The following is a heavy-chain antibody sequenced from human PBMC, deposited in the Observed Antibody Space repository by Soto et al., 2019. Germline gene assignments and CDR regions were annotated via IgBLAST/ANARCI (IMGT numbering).Heavy chain of an antibody. V-gene: IGHV3-43*01. J-gene: IGHJ4*02. D-gene: IGHD6-19*01. CDR2: ISWDGGST. CDR3: AKDIGGYSSGWYSGTSFDY. Sequence: GGSLRLSCAASGFTFDDYTMHWVRQAPGKGLEWVSLISWDGGSTYYADSVKGRFTISRDNSKNSLYLQMNSLRTEDTALYYCAKDIGGYSSGWYSGTSFDYWAREPWSPSPQ. CDR1: GFTFDDYT.